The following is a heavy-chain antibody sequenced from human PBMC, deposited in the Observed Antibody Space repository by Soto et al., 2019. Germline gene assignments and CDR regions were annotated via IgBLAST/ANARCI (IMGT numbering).Heavy chain of an antibody. CDR2: ISSAGDSS. CDR1: GFTFSSYE. Sequence: GGSLRLSCAASGFTFSSYEMNWVRQAPGRTLEWVSYISSAGDSSYYADSVKGRFTISRDNAKNSLYLQMNSLRVEDTAVYYCARVYCSTATCHVQAFDSWGQGTLVTVSS. CDR3: ARVYCSTATCHVQAFDS. V-gene: IGHV3-48*03. J-gene: IGHJ4*02. D-gene: IGHD2-2*01.